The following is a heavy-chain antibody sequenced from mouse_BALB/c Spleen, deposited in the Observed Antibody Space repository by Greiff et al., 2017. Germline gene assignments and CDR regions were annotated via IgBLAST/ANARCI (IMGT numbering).Heavy chain of an antibody. J-gene: IGHJ3*01. V-gene: IGHV5-17*02. D-gene: IGHD2-4*01. CDR3: ARKGADYDGAWFAY. CDR2: ISSGSSTI. CDR1: GFTFSSFG. Sequence: EVQLVESGGGLVQPGGSRKLSCAASGFTFSSFGMHWVRQAPEKGLEWVAYISSGSSTIYYADTVKGRFTISRDNPKNTLFLQMTSLRSEDTAMYYCARKGADYDGAWFAYWGQGTLVTVSA.